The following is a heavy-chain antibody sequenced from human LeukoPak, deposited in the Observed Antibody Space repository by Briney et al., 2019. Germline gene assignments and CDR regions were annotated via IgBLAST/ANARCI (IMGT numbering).Heavy chain of an antibody. V-gene: IGHV4-4*07. CDR1: GGSISSSY. J-gene: IGHJ4*02. Sequence: PSETLSLTCTVSGGSISSSYWSWIRQPAGKGLGWLGRIYISGSTNYNPSLKSRVTISVDTSKNQFSLKLSSVTAADTAVYYCSIETYYYDSSGYYYFDYLGQGTLVTVSS. CDR2: IYISGST. CDR3: SIETYYYDSSGYYYFDY. D-gene: IGHD3-22*01.